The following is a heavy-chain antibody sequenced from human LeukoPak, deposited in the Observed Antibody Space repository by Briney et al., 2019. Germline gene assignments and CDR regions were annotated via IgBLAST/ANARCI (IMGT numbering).Heavy chain of an antibody. J-gene: IGHJ5*02. CDR3: ARLSTMIVVVITT. CDR2: IYYSGST. V-gene: IGHV4-59*01. D-gene: IGHD3-22*01. Sequence: SETLSLTCTVSGGSISSYYWSWIRQPPGKGLEWIGYIYYSGSTNYNPSLKSRVTISVDTSKNQFSLKLSSVTAADTAVYYCARLSTMIVVVITTWGQGTLVTVSS. CDR1: GGSISSYY.